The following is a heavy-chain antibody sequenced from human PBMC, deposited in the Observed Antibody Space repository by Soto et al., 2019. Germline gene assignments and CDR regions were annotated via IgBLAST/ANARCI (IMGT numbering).Heavy chain of an antibody. J-gene: IGHJ6*02. CDR3: AGRRAIVVVPAAITGGDGMDV. D-gene: IGHD2-2*02. CDR1: GYSFTSYW. V-gene: IGHV5-10-1*01. CDR2: IDPSDSYT. Sequence: PGESLKISCKGSGYSFTSYWISWVRQMPGKGLEWMGRIDPSDSYTNYSPSFQGHVTISADKSISTAYLQWSSLKASDTAMYYCAGRRAIVVVPAAITGGDGMDVWGQGTTVTVSS.